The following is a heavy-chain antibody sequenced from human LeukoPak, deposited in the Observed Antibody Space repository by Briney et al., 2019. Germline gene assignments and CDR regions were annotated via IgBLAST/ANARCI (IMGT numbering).Heavy chain of an antibody. J-gene: IGHJ4*02. D-gene: IGHD5-12*01. V-gene: IGHV1-69*05. CDR1: GGTFSSHA. CDR3: ARGDSGYDYGFDN. Sequence: SVKLSCKASGGTFSSHAISWVRLAPGPGLEWVGGIIPIFGTTNYAQKYQGRVTITTDESTSTGYMELRRLRSDDTAVYYGARGDSGYDYGFDNWGQGTLVTVSA. CDR2: IIPIFGTT.